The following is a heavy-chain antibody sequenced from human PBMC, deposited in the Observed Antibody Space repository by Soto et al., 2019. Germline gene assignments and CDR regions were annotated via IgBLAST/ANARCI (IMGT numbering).Heavy chain of an antibody. CDR2: ISIRGGDE. D-gene: IGHD6-6*01. Sequence: QVQLVESGGGVVQPGKSLRLSCAASGFTFSSYAMHWARQAPGKGLEWVTVISIRGGDEYYAESVRGRFTISRDDSKNTLYLQMYSLRVEDTAVYYCASGTIVARQHLDYWGQGTLVTVSS. J-gene: IGHJ4*02. CDR1: GFTFSSYA. CDR3: ASGTIVARQHLDY. V-gene: IGHV3-30*03.